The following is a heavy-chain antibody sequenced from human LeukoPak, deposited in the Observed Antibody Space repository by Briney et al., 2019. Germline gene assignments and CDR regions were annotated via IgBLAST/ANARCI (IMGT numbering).Heavy chain of an antibody. CDR2: IYYSGTT. D-gene: IGHD3-22*01. CDR1: GGSISSYY. V-gene: IGHV4-59*12. J-gene: IGHJ5*02. Sequence: SETLSLTCTVSGGSISSYYWSWIRQPPGKGLEWIGYIYYSGTTNYNPSLKSRVTISVDTSKNQFSLKLSSVTAADTAVYYCARELSYYYDSSGYSPGHWFDPWGQGTLVTVSS. CDR3: ARELSYYYDSSGYSPGHWFDP.